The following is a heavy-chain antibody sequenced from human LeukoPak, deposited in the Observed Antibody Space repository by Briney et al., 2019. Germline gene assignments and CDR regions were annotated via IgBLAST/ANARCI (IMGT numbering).Heavy chain of an antibody. CDR3: ARVLDYDILTGYRAYYFDY. CDR2: INPNSGGT. V-gene: IGHV1-2*02. CDR1: GYTFTGYY. Sequence: ASVKVSCKASGYTFTGYYMHWVRQAPGQGLEWMGWINPNSGGTNYAQKFQGRVTMTRDTSISTAYMELSRLRSDDTAVYYCARVLDYDILTGYRAYYFDYWGQGTLVTVSS. J-gene: IGHJ4*02. D-gene: IGHD3-9*01.